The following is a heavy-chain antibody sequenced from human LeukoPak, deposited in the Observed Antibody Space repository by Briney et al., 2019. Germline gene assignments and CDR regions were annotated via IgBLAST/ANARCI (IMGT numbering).Heavy chain of an antibody. Sequence: SGPTLVNPTQTLTLTCTFSGFAFDSSGVGVGWIRQPPGKALEWLAGIYWNDNAHYSPSLKSRLTITKDTSKNQVVLTMTNMDPADTATYYCAHRNYYYGVGPSFFDYWGQGTLVTVSS. V-gene: IGHV2-5*01. CDR1: GFAFDSSGVG. CDR2: IYWNDNA. D-gene: IGHD3-10*01. CDR3: AHRNYYYGVGPSFFDY. J-gene: IGHJ4*02.